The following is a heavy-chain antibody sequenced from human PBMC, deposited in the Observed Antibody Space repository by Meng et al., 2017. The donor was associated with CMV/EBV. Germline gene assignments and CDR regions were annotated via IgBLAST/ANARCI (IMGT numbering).Heavy chain of an antibody. Sequence: GSSLNISWAAAGSTFDEYGMSWVRQAPGKGLEWVYGINWNDGSTGYADSVKGRFTISRDNAKNSMYLQMNSLRAEDTALYYCARTDCRSTSCPKYYFDYWGQGTLVTVSS. CDR1: GSTFDEYG. D-gene: IGHD2-2*01. V-gene: IGHV3-20*04. CDR3: ARTDCRSTSCPKYYFDY. J-gene: IGHJ4*02. CDR2: INWNDGST.